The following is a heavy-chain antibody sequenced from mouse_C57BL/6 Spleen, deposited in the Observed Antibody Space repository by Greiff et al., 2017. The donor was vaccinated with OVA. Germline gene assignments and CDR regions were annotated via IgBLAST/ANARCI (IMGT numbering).Heavy chain of an antibody. CDR2: IWRGGST. Sequence: QVQLKESGPGLVQPSQSLSITCTVTGFSLTSYGVHWVRQSPGKGLEWLGVIWRGGSTDYTAAFMSRLSITNDNSQSQFFLKMNSLQADDAAIYYCAKSGYDYDGFAYWGQGTLVTVSA. CDR3: AKSGYDYDGFAY. J-gene: IGHJ3*01. CDR1: GFSLTSYG. V-gene: IGHV2-5*01. D-gene: IGHD2-4*01.